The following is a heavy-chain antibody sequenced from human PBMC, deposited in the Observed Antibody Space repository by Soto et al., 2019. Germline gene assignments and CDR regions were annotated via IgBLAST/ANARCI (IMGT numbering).Heavy chain of an antibody. CDR2: ISAYNGIT. CDR3: ARDRGAAAGAYYYYGMDV. V-gene: IGHV1-18*01. D-gene: IGHD6-13*01. CDR1: GYSFTRYG. Sequence: QVQLVQSGTEVKKPGASVKVSCKPSGYSFTRYGISWVRQAPGQGLEWMGWISAYNGITNYAQNLQGRVTMTTDASTSTAYMELRSLRSDDTAVYYCARDRGAAAGAYYYYGMDVWGQGTTVTVSS. J-gene: IGHJ6*02.